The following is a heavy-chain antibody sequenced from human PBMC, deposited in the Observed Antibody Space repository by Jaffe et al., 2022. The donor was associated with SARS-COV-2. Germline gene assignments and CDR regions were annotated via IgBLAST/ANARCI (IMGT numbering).Heavy chain of an antibody. J-gene: IGHJ5*02. CDR3: ARASFVLLWFGESQENNWFDP. V-gene: IGHV7-4-1*02. CDR1: GYTFTSYA. Sequence: QVQLVQSGSELKKPGASVKVSCKASGYTFTSYAMNWVRQAPGQGLEWMGWINTNTGNPTYAQGFTGRFVFSLDTSVSTAYLQISSLKAEDTAVYYCARASFVLLWFGESQENNWFDPWGQGTLVTVSS. CDR2: INTNTGNP. D-gene: IGHD3-10*01.